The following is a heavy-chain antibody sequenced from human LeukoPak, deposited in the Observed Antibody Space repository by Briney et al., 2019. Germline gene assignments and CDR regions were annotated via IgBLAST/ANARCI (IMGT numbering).Heavy chain of an antibody. V-gene: IGHV1-2*02. J-gene: IGHJ4*02. Sequence: ASVKVSCKASGYTFTGYYMHWVRQAPGQGLEWMGWINPKSGGTSYTQKFQGRVTMTRDTSISTAYMELSRLRSDDTAVYYCASPVAAGTWGFDYWGQGTLVTVSS. CDR1: GYTFTGYY. CDR3: ASPVAAGTWGFDY. D-gene: IGHD6-13*01. CDR2: INPKSGGT.